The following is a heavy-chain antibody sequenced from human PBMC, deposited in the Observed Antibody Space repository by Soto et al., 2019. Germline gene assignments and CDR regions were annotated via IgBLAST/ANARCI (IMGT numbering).Heavy chain of an antibody. J-gene: IGHJ4*02. CDR3: ARYNCSSATCYYFDH. CDR2: IYDTGRT. D-gene: IGHD2-2*01. CDR1: GGFISGHY. Sequence: PSETLSLTCTVSGGFISGHYWSWIRQTPGKGLEWIGYIYDTGRTNYSPSLKSRLSFSVDTSKNQFSLKLNSVTAADTAVYYCARYNCSSATCYYFDHWGQGTLVTVS. V-gene: IGHV4-59*11.